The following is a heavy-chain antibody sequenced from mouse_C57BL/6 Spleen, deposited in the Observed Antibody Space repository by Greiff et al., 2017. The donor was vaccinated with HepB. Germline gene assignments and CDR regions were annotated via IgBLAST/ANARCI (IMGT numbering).Heavy chain of an antibody. Sequence: QVQLQQSGAELMKPGASVKLSCKATGYTFTGYWIEWVKQRPGHGLEWIGEILPGSGSTNHNEKFKGKATFTADTSSNTAYMPLSSLTTEDSAIYYCARGDSPTGYFDVWGTGTTVTVSS. J-gene: IGHJ1*03. CDR1: GYTFTGYW. V-gene: IGHV1-9*01. CDR2: ILPGSGST. CDR3: ARGDSPTGYFDV. D-gene: IGHD2-10*01.